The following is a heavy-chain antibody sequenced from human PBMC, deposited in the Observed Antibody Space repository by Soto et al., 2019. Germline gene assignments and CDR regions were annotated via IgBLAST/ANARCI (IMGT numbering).Heavy chain of an antibody. CDR1: GFTFSSYG. CDR3: ANTHSTRCRNVPYYYYGMDV. J-gene: IGHJ6*02. V-gene: IGHV3-30*18. CDR2: IAYDGSNK. Sequence: QVQLVESGGGVVQPGRSLRLSCAASGFTFSSYGMHWVRQAPGKGLEWVAVIAYDGSNKYYADSVKGRFTISRDNSKNPLYLQMNSLRSEDTAVYYFANTHSTRCRNVPYYYYGMDVWGQGTTVNVSS. D-gene: IGHD2-2*01.